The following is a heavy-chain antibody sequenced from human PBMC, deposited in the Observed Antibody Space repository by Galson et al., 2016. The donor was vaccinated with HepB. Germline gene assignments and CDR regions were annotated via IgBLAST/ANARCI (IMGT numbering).Heavy chain of an antibody. CDR2: IHSGGIT. J-gene: IGHJ6*02. CDR3: ARQVSPWGMDV. D-gene: IGHD6-6*01. Sequence: SLRLSCAVSGFSVTHNYMSWVRQAPGKGLDWVSIIHSGGITYYADSVRGRFTISRDNFENSLYLHMSSLRAEDTAVYYCARQVSPWGMDVWGQGTTVTVSS. CDR1: GFSVTHNY. V-gene: IGHV3-53*01.